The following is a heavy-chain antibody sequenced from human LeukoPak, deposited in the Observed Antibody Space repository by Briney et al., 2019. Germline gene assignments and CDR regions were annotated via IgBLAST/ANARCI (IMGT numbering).Heavy chain of an antibody. Sequence: PSETLSLTCTVSGGSISSGDYYWSWIRQPPGKGLEWIGYIYYSGSTYYNPSPKSRVTISVDTSKNQFSLKLSSVTAADTAVYYCASQGIAAAGRDYWGQGTLVTVSS. CDR1: GGSISSGDYY. V-gene: IGHV4-30-4*08. J-gene: IGHJ4*02. CDR2: IYYSGST. CDR3: ASQGIAAAGRDY. D-gene: IGHD6-13*01.